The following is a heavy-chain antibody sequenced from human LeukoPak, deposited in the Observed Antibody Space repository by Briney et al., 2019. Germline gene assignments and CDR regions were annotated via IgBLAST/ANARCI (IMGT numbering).Heavy chain of an antibody. D-gene: IGHD5-24*01. V-gene: IGHV1-69*02. J-gene: IGHJ4*02. CDR2: LIPILGIA. Sequence: KASCHASGGTFRIYTISWVRQAPGHGLEWMGRLIPILGIANYAQKFQGRVTITADKSTSTAYMELSSLRSEDTAVYYCARRDGYNPFDYWGQGTLVTVSS. CDR3: ARRDGYNPFDY. CDR1: GGTFRIYT.